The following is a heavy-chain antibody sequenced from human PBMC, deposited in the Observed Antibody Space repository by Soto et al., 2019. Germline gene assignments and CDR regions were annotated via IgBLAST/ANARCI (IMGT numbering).Heavy chain of an antibody. Sequence: QVQLVESGGGVVQPGRSLRLSCAASGFTFSSYGMHWVRQAPAKGLEWVAVISYDGSNKYYADSVKGRFTISRDNSKNTLYLQMNSLRAEDTAVYYCAKSGYSGYSRYFYSYFDYWGQGTLVTVSS. D-gene: IGHD5-12*01. CDR2: ISYDGSNK. V-gene: IGHV3-30*18. J-gene: IGHJ4*02. CDR1: GFTFSSYG. CDR3: AKSGYSGYSRYFYSYFDY.